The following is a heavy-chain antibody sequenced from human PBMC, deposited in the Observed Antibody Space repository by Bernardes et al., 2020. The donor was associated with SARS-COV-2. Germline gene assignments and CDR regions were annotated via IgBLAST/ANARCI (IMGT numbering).Heavy chain of an antibody. D-gene: IGHD3-22*01. CDR3: ARRAYYYDSSEDWYRLDD. V-gene: IGHV3-11*01. Sequence: GGSLRLSCAASGFTFSDYYMSWIRQAPGKGLEWVSYISSSGSTIYYADSVKGRFTISRDNAKNSLYLQMNSLRAEDTAVYYCARRAYYYDSSEDWYRLDDWGQGTLVTVSS. J-gene: IGHJ4*02. CDR2: ISSSGSTI. CDR1: GFTFSDYY.